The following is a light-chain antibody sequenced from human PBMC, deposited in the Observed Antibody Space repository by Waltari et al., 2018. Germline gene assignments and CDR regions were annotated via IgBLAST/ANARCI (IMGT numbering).Light chain of an antibody. V-gene: IGLV2-14*01. Sequence: QSALTQPASVSGSPGQAIIISCTGPGSDVGGYDYVSWYQQYPGKAPRLIIYDVYNRPSGVSNRFSGSKSDNTASLTISGLQAEDESVYYCSSYTSSGVVFGGGTKLTVL. CDR2: DVY. J-gene: IGLJ2*01. CDR1: GSDVGGYDY. CDR3: SSYTSSGVV.